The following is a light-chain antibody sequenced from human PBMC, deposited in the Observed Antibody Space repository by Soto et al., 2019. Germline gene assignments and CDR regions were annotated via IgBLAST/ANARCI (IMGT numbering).Light chain of an antibody. Sequence: QSALTQPPSASGSPGQSVTISCTGTSSDIGGYNYVSWYQQHPGKAPKVMIYDVNKRPSGVPDRFSGSKSGNTASLTVSGLQAEDEADYYCSSHAGNNNPFVFRTGTKLTVL. V-gene: IGLV2-8*01. CDR2: DVN. J-gene: IGLJ1*01. CDR1: SSDIGGYNY. CDR3: SSHAGNNNPFV.